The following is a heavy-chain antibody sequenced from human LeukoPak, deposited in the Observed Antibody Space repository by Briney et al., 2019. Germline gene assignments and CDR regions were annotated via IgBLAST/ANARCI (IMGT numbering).Heavy chain of an antibody. CDR3: ARGPTYSSSWYEGGWYFEY. CDR1: GGSISSGDYY. D-gene: IGHD6-13*01. V-gene: IGHV4-30-4*01. Sequence: SQTLSLTCTVSGGSISSGDYYCGWIRQPPGRGLEWSGYIYYSGSTYYNPSLKSRVTISVDTSKKEFSLKMSSVSAADTGVYYCARGPTYSSSWYEGGWYFEYWGQGNLVTVSS. J-gene: IGHJ4*02. CDR2: IYYSGST.